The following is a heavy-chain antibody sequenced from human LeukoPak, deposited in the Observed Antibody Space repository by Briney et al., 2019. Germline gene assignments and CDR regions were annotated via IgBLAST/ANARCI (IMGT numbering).Heavy chain of an antibody. J-gene: IGHJ6*02. CDR3: AKALGYCSGGSCYSRRQNYYYGMDV. CDR1: GYTFTGYC. V-gene: IGHV1-2*02. Sequence: ASVKVSCKASGYTFTGYCMHWVRQAPGQGLEWMGWINPNSGGTNYAQKFQGRVTMTRDTSISTAYMELSRLRSDDTAVYYCAKALGYCSGGSCYSRRQNYYYGMDVWGQGTTVTVSS. CDR2: INPNSGGT. D-gene: IGHD2-15*01.